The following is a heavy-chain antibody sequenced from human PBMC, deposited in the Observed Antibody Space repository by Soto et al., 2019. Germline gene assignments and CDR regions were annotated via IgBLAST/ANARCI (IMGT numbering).Heavy chain of an antibody. CDR2: ISSSSSYI. J-gene: IGHJ4*02. CDR3: ARDRTSTLSSGTSFDY. V-gene: IGHV3-21*01. CDR1: GFTFSSNS. Sequence: EVQLVESGGGLVKPGGSLRLSCAASGFTFSSNSMNWVRQAPGMGLEWVSSISSSSSYIYHADSVKGRFTISRDNAKNSLYLQMNGLRAEDTAVYYCARDRTSTLSSGTSFDYWGQGTLVTVSS. D-gene: IGHD6-19*01.